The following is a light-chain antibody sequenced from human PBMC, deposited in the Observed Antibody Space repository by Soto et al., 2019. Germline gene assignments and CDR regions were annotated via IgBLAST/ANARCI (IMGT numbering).Light chain of an antibody. Sequence: ENVLTQSPCTLALSPGERATLSCRASQSVSSSHLAWYQQKPGQAPRLLIYGASSRATGIPERFSGGGSGADFTLTTSRLEPEDFEVYYCQQRSNWPLTFGGGTKVDIK. V-gene: IGKV3D-20*02. CDR1: QSVSSSH. CDR3: QQRSNWPLT. CDR2: GAS. J-gene: IGKJ4*01.